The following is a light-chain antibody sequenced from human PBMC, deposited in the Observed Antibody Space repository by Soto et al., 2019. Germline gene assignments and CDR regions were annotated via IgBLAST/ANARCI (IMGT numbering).Light chain of an antibody. CDR3: QHYSADSPWT. J-gene: IGKJ1*01. CDR2: KAS. Sequence: DFQMTQFPSTLCASVGDRVTITCRASQSVDTCLAWFQQKPGKAPNVLIYKASNLESGVPSRFSGSGSGTEFTLTISSLLPDDFATYYCQHYSADSPWTFGQGTKVEVK. V-gene: IGKV1-5*03. CDR1: QSVDTC.